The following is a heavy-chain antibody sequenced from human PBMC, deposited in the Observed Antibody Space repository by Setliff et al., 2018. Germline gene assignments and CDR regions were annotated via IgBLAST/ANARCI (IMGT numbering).Heavy chain of an antibody. CDR2: IYYGST. CDR1: GGSIRSSYYY. J-gene: IGHJ3*01. Sequence: PSETLSLTCTVSGGSIRSSYYYWGWIRQPPGKGLEWIGSIYYGSTHFNPSLKSRVAISVDTSKNLPSLRVNSVTATDTAVYYCARPLEESFGGVRDSDAFDVWGQGTMVTVSS. D-gene: IGHD3-16*01. CDR3: ARPLEESFGGVRDSDAFDV. V-gene: IGHV4-39*01.